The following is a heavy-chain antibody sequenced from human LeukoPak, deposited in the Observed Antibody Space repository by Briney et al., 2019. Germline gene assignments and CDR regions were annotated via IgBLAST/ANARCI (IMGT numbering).Heavy chain of an antibody. Sequence: GGSLRLSCVASGFTFSGFWMSWVRQAPGKGLEWVAHIRQDGRERYYVDSVKGRFTISRDNARNSLFLQMNSLRAEDTALYYCARGNFGDYDWGQGTQVTVSS. CDR2: IRQDGRER. CDR1: GFTFSGFW. V-gene: IGHV3-7*01. J-gene: IGHJ4*02. D-gene: IGHD4-17*01. CDR3: ARGNFGDYD.